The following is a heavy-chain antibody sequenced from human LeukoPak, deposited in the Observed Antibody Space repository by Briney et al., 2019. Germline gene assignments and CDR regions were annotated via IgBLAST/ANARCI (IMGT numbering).Heavy chain of an antibody. V-gene: IGHV3-30*02. CDR1: GFTFNKYG. Sequence: GGSLRLSCAASGFTFNKYGMHWVRQAPGKGLEWVAFIRYDESNKYYADSVKGRFTISSDNSKNTLYLQMNSLRVEDTAVYYCVKDGGNSHFDYWGQGTLVTVSS. CDR3: VKDGGNSHFDY. CDR2: IRYDESNK. J-gene: IGHJ4*02. D-gene: IGHD4-23*01.